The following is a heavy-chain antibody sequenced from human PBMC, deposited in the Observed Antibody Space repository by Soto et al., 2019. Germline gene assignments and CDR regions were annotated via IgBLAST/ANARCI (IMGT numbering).Heavy chain of an antibody. CDR2: IYTSGST. Sequence: QVQLQESGPGLVKPSETLSLTCTVSGGSISSYYWSWIRQPAGKGLEWIGRIYTSGSTNYNPSLKSRVTMYVDTSKNQFSLKLSSVTAADTAVYYCARGPPLAVAGNEVRPGEACAFDYWGQGTLVTVSS. V-gene: IGHV4-4*07. CDR1: GGSISSYY. J-gene: IGHJ4*02. D-gene: IGHD6-19*01. CDR3: ARGPPLAVAGNEVRPGEACAFDY.